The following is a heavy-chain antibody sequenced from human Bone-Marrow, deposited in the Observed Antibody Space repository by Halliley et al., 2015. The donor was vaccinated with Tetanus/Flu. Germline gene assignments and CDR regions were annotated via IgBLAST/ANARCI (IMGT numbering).Heavy chain of an antibody. CDR3: ARDVRRVWYFDS. V-gene: IGHV4-31*03. Sequence: GLVKPSETLSLTCTVPGGSISSSAYYWTWIRQHPGKGLEWIGYIYDSGSTHYNPPLKSRVRISLDMSKFQFSLELNSVTAADTAVYYCARDVRRVWYFDSWGQGTLVTVSS. CDR1: GGSISSSAYY. J-gene: IGHJ4*02. CDR2: IYDSGST.